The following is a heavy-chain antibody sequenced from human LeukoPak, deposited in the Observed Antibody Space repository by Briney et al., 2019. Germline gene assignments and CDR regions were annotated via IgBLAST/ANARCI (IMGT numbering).Heavy chain of an antibody. CDR1: GFTFSSHA. V-gene: IGHV3-30*04. CDR2: ISYDASNK. J-gene: IGHJ5*02. CDR3: AMDPGSGVRGWFDP. Sequence: GRSLRLSCAASGFTFSSHAMHWVRQAPGKGLEWVAVISYDASNKYNADSVKGRFTISRDSSKNTLNLQMNSLRAEDTAVYYCAMDPGSGVRGWFDPWGQGTLVTVSS. D-gene: IGHD3-10*01.